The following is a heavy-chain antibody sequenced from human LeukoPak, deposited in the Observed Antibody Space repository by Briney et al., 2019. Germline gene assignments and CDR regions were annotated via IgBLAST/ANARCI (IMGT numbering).Heavy chain of an antibody. D-gene: IGHD6-19*01. J-gene: IGHJ4*02. CDR3: ARGDSSGFLDY. Sequence: ASVKVSCKTSGNTXTTYYMHWVRQAPGQGLEWLGIINPSGDSTTYAQKFQGRVTMTRDTSTSTVYMDLSSLRSEDTALYYCARGDSSGFLDYWGQGTLVIVSS. CDR1: GNTXTTYY. CDR2: INPSGDST. V-gene: IGHV1-46*01.